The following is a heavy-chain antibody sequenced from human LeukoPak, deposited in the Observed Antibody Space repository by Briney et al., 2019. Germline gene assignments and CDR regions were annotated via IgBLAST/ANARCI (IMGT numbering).Heavy chain of an antibody. Sequence: LPGGSLRLSCVASGFTFSTYEMTWVRQAPGKGLEWVSYISSSGLIVYYADSVKGRFTFSRDNAMNSLYLQMNSLRAEDTAVYYCARGGYGSETRGYSPTILESWGQGTLVTVSS. CDR3: ARGGYGSETRGYSPTILES. D-gene: IGHD3-22*01. CDR2: ISSSGLIV. V-gene: IGHV3-48*03. J-gene: IGHJ4*02. CDR1: GFTFSTYE.